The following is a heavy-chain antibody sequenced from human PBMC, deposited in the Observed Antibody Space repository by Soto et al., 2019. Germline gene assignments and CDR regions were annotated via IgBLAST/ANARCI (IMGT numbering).Heavy chain of an antibody. D-gene: IGHD3-22*01. Sequence: GASVKVSCKASGGTFSSYAISWVRQAPGQGLEWMGGIITIFGTANYAQKFQGRVTITADESTSTAYMELSSLRSEDTAVYYCARASLRGYYDSSGYYDYYYGMDVWGQGTTVTVSS. V-gene: IGHV1-69*13. CDR2: IITIFGTA. CDR3: ARASLRGYYDSSGYYDYYYGMDV. CDR1: GGTFSSYA. J-gene: IGHJ6*02.